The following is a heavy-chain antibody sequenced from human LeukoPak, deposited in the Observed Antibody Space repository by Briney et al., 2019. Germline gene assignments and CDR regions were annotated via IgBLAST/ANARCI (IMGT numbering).Heavy chain of an antibody. D-gene: IGHD2-2*01. CDR2: ISAYNGNT. J-gene: IGHJ4*02. Sequence: GPPLQVSCNVSGYTITSYGISWVRQDTGQGPEWIGWISAYNGNTNYAQKLQGRVTMTTDTSTSTAYMELRSLRSDDTAVYYCARVDIVVVPTAFDYWGQGTLVTVSS. CDR3: ARVDIVVVPTAFDY. CDR1: GYTITSYG. V-gene: IGHV1-18*01.